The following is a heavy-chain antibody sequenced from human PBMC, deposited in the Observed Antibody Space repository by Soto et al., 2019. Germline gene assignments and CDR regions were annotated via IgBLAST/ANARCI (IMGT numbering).Heavy chain of an antibody. V-gene: IGHV3-33*01. CDR1: GFTFSSYG. CDR2: IWYDGSNK. Sequence: QVQLVESGGGVVQPGRSLRLSCAASGFTFSSYGMHWVRQAPGKGLEWVAVIWYDGSNKYYADSVKGRFTISRDNYKNTLYLQMNRLRGEDTALYYCASNGVYYADTGNWDFDLWGRGTLVTVSS. J-gene: IGHJ2*01. CDR3: ASNGVYYADTGNWDFDL. D-gene: IGHD3-16*01.